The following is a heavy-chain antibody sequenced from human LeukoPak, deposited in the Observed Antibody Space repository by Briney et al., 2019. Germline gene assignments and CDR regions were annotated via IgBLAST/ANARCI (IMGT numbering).Heavy chain of an antibody. CDR3: ARTDYDILTGYYSEWFDP. J-gene: IGHJ5*02. CDR2: ISAYNGNT. Sequence: ASVKVSCKASGYTFTSYGISWVRQAPGQGLEWMGWISAYNGNTNYAQKLQGRVTMTTDTSTSTDYMELRSLRSDDTAVYYCARTDYDILTGYYSEWFDPWGQGTLVTVSS. CDR1: GYTFTSYG. D-gene: IGHD3-9*01. V-gene: IGHV1-18*01.